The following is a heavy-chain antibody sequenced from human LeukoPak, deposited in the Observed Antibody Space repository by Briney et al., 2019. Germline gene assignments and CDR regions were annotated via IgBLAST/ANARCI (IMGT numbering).Heavy chain of an antibody. Sequence: GESLKISCKASGYTFTTYWIVWVRQMPGKGLEWMGFINPGDSATKYSPSFQGQVTISADKSVSTAYLQWSSLKASDTAIYYCARQLTMVRGYGMDVWGQGTTVTVSS. CDR3: ARQLTMVRGYGMDV. V-gene: IGHV5-51*01. D-gene: IGHD3-10*01. CDR1: GYTFTTYW. CDR2: INPGDSAT. J-gene: IGHJ6*02.